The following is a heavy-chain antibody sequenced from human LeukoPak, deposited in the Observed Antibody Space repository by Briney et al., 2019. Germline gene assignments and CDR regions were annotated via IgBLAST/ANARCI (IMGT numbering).Heavy chain of an antibody. CDR2: IKQDGSEK. CDR3: ARAPLEVTPYYFDY. V-gene: IGHV3-7*01. CDR1: GFTFSSYW. J-gene: IGHJ4*02. Sequence: GGSLRLSCAASGFTFSSYWMSWVRQAPGKGLEWVANIKQDGSEKYYVDSVKGRFTISRDNAKNSLYLQMNSLRAEDTAVYYCARAPLEVTPYYFDYWGQGTLVTVSS.